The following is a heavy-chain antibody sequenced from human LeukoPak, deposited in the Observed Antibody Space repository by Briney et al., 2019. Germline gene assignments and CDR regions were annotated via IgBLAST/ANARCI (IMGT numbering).Heavy chain of an antibody. CDR3: ATSDSSSWQDFDY. CDR2: IYHSGST. J-gene: IGHJ4*02. CDR1: GGSISSYY. D-gene: IGHD6-13*01. Sequence: SETLSLTCTVSGGSISSYYWGWIRQPPGKGLEWIGSIYHSGSTYYNPSLKSRVTISVDTSKNQFSLKLSSVTAADTAVYYCATSDSSSWQDFDYWGQGTLVTVSS. V-gene: IGHV4-38-2*02.